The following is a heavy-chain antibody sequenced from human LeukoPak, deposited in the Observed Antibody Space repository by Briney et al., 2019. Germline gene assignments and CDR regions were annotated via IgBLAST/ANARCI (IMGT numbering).Heavy chain of an antibody. Sequence: ASETLCFTCTVSGDSISSDRWNWIRQPPGKGLEWIGCIYYSGRTYYNPSLKSRVTISVDMSKSQFSLRLTSVTAAETAVYYCARRNDFDIWGQGTLVTVSS. V-gene: IGHV4-59*01. CDR2: IYYSGRT. CDR3: ARRNDFDI. J-gene: IGHJ3*02. CDR1: GDSISSDR.